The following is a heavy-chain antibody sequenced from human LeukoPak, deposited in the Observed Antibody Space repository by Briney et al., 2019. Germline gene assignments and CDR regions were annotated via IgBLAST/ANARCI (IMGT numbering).Heavy chain of an antibody. V-gene: IGHV4-4*07. D-gene: IGHD5-24*01. J-gene: IGHJ3*02. CDR2: IDASGST. CDR1: GASVSSYY. CDR3: ARKDGDI. Sequence: EASETLSLTCTVSGASVSSYYWIWIRQPAGRGPEWIGRIDASGSTNYNPSLKSRVTMSVDSSKNQFSLKVSSVTAADTAVYYCARKDGDIWGQGTMVTVSS.